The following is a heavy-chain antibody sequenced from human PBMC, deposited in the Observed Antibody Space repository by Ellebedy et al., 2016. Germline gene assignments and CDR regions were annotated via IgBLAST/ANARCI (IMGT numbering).Heavy chain of an antibody. CDR1: GFSFGTYA. Sequence: GESLKISXAASGFSFGTYAMSWVRQAPGAGLQWVSTISASGVNTYYTDSVKGRFTISRDNSKNTLYLQMSSLRAEDTAVYYCARPNLPDYGSGISYPSDYWGQGTLVTVSS. V-gene: IGHV3-23*01. CDR3: ARPNLPDYGSGISYPSDY. D-gene: IGHD3-10*01. J-gene: IGHJ4*02. CDR2: ISASGVNT.